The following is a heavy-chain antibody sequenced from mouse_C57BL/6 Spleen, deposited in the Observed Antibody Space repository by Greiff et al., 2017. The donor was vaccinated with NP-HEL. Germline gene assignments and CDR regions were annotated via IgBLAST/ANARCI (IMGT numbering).Heavy chain of an antibody. CDR3: ARPGDYYGSSYRYFDV. Sequence: QVQLQQPGTELVKPGASVKLSCKASGYTFTSYWMHWVKQRPGQGLEWIGNINPSNGGTNYNEKFKSKATLTVDKSSSTAYMQLSSLTSEDSAVYYCARPGDYYGSSYRYFDVWGTGTTVTVSS. D-gene: IGHD1-1*01. J-gene: IGHJ1*03. CDR2: INPSNGGT. V-gene: IGHV1-53*01. CDR1: GYTFTSYW.